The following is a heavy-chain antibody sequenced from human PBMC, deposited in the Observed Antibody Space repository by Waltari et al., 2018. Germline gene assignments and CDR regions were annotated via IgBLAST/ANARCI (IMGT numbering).Heavy chain of an antibody. CDR1: VGAIVVVVYY. V-gene: IGHV4-39*07. CDR2: IYYSGGA. J-gene: IGHJ4*02. CDR3: ARRSDNKSFLDY. Sequence: QLEWSGRCLLYACETLSRGLSWSVGAIVVVVYYWGWIRQPPGKGLEWIATIYYSGGAFYSPSLMSRVTISVDTSKNQFSLKLTSVTAADTAVYYCARRSDNKSFLDYWGQGALVTVSS. D-gene: IGHD3-3*01.